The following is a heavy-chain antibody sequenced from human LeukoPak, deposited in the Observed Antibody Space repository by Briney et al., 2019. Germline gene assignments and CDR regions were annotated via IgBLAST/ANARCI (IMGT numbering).Heavy chain of an antibody. D-gene: IGHD1-26*01. CDR1: GFSFSSYW. J-gene: IGHJ4*02. CDR3: AKDKAEWELLSFVY. Sequence: GGSLRLSCAASGFSFSSYWMNWVRQAPGKGLEWVSAISGSGGSTYYADSVKGRFTISRDNSKNTLYLQMNSLRAEDTAVYYCAKDKAEWELLSFVYWGQGTLVTVSS. V-gene: IGHV3-23*01. CDR2: ISGSGGST.